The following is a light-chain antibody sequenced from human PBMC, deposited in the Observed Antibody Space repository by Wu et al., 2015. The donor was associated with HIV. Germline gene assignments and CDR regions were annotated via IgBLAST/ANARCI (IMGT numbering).Light chain of an antibody. CDR2: GAS. J-gene: IGKJ1*01. CDR1: QNIRNNY. Sequence: PGERAALSCRASQNIRNNYLAWYQQNPGQAPRLLIYGASSRATGIPDRFSGSGSGTDFTLTISRLEPEDFAVYYCQQYGRPPRTFGQGSKVEIK. CDR3: QQYGRPPRT. V-gene: IGKV3-20*01.